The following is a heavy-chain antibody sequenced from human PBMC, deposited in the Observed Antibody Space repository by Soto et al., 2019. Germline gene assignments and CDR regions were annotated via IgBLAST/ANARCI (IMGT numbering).Heavy chain of an antibody. D-gene: IGHD3-22*01. CDR3: TTWFWDDSSGYCI. Sequence: ASVNVSCQASGGTFLHYAISWVRQAPGQGLEWMGGIIPIFGTANYAQKFQGRVTITADESTSTAYMELSSLKPEDTAVYYGTTWFWDDSSGYCIWGQGTMVTVSS. CDR1: GGTFLHYA. J-gene: IGHJ3*02. V-gene: IGHV1-69*13. CDR2: IIPIFGTA.